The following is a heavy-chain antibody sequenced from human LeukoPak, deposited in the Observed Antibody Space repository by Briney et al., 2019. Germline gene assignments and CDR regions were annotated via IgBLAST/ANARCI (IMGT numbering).Heavy chain of an antibody. Sequence: GGSLRLSCAASGFTFSSYAMSWVRQAPGKGLEWVSAISGSGGSTYYADSVKGRFTISRDNSKNTLYLRMNSLRAEDTAVYYCAKDPYDSSGYYRRYFDYWGQGTLVTVSS. D-gene: IGHD3-22*01. J-gene: IGHJ4*02. V-gene: IGHV3-23*01. CDR2: ISGSGGST. CDR3: AKDPYDSSGYYRRYFDY. CDR1: GFTFSSYA.